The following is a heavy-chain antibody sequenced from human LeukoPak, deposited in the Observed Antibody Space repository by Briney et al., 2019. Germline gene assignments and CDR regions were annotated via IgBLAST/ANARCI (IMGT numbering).Heavy chain of an antibody. V-gene: IGHV3-30*04. CDR2: ISYDGSNK. CDR3: ARILYCSSTSCLDY. Sequence: PGGSLRLSCAASGFTFSSYAMHWVRQAPGKGLEWVAVISYDGSNKYYADSVKGRFTISRDNSKNTLYLQMNSLRAEDTAVYYCARILYCSSTSCLDYWGQGTLVTVSS. CDR1: GFTFSSYA. D-gene: IGHD2-2*01. J-gene: IGHJ4*02.